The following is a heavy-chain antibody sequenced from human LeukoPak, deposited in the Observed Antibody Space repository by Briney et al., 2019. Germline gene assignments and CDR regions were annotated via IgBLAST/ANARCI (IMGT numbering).Heavy chain of an antibody. D-gene: IGHD6-13*01. CDR1: GDTFTSYY. CDR2: INPSGGST. Sequence: ASVKVSCKGSGDTFTSYYMHWVRQAPGQGLEWMGIINPSGGSTSDAQKFQGRVTMTRDTSTSTVYMELSSLRSEDTAVYYCARALGIYSSSWREPLYYYYMDVWGKGTTVTVSS. CDR3: ARALGIYSSSWREPLYYYYMDV. J-gene: IGHJ6*03. V-gene: IGHV1-46*03.